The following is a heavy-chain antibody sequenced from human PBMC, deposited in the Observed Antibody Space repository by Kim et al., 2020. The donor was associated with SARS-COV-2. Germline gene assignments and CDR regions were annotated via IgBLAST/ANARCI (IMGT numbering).Heavy chain of an antibody. V-gene: IGHV3-30*07. Sequence: GRFTISRDNSKNTLYLQMNSLRAEDTAVYYCARDGIMTTVTTSRYYGMDVWGQGTTVTVSS. CDR3: ARDGIMTTVTTSRYYGMDV. J-gene: IGHJ6*02. D-gene: IGHD4-17*01.